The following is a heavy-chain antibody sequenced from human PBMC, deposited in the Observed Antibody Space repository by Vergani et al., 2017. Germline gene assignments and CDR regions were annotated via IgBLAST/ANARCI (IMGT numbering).Heavy chain of an antibody. V-gene: IGHV3-66*02. CDR3: SRESLHSSVWYRTWNYFDY. J-gene: IGHJ4*02. CDR2: IYSGGST. Sequence: EVQLVESGGGLVQPGGSLRLSCAASGFTVSSNYMSWVRQAPGKGLEWVSVIYSGGSTYYADSVSGRFTISRDNSKNTLYLQMNSLRADDTAVYYCSRESLHSSVWYRTWNYFDYWGQGTLVTVSS. CDR1: GFTVSSNY. D-gene: IGHD6-19*01.